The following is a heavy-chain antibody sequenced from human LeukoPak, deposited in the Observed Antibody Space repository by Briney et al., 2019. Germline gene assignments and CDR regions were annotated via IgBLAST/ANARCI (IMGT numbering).Heavy chain of an antibody. V-gene: IGHV3-30*04. CDR3: ARDHGSGWSPDAFDI. CDR1: GFTFSSYA. CDR2: ISYDGSNK. Sequence: GGSLRLSCAASGFTFSSYAMHWVRQAPGKGLEWVAVISYDGSNKYYADSVKGRFTISRDNSKNTLYLQMNSLRAEDTAVYYCARDHGSGWSPDAFDIWGQGTMVTVSS. D-gene: IGHD6-19*01. J-gene: IGHJ3*02.